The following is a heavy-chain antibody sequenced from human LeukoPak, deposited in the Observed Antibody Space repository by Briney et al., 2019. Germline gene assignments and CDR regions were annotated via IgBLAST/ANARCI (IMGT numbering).Heavy chain of an antibody. CDR2: INTNTGNP. CDR3: ARGRGYGGYDGDY. V-gene: IGHV7-4-1*02. D-gene: IGHD5-12*01. Sequence: ASVKVSCKASGYTFTSYGISWVRQAPGQGLQWMGWINTNTGNPTYAQGFTGRFVFSLDTSVSTAYLQISGLQPGDTGVYYCARGRGYGGYDGDYWGQGTQVTVSS. J-gene: IGHJ4*02. CDR1: GYTFTSYG.